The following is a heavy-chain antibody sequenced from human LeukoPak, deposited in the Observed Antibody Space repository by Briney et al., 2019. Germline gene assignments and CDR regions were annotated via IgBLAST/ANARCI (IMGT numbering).Heavy chain of an antibody. D-gene: IGHD3-10*01. CDR3: ARVRAVSKRFVTMVRGMKNEYYFDY. J-gene: IGHJ4*02. V-gene: IGHV3-7*01. CDR2: IKQDGSEK. Sequence: GGSLRLSCAASGFTFTTYWMSWVRQAPGKGLEWVANIKQDGSEKYYVGSVKGRFTISRDNAKNSLFLQMNSLRAEDTAVYYCARVRAVSKRFVTMVRGMKNEYYFDYWGQGTLVTVSS. CDR1: GFTFTTYW.